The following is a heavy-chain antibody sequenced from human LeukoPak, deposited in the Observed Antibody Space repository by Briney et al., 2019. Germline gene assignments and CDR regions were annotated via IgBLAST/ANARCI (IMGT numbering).Heavy chain of an antibody. CDR2: NYYSGST. J-gene: IGHJ3*02. Sequence: SETLSLTCTVSGGSISSYYWSWIRQPPGKGLEWIGYNYYSGSTNYNPSLKSRVTISVDTSKNQFSLKLSSVTAADTAVYYCARPNGKGAFDIWGQGTMVTVSS. D-gene: IGHD1-1*01. CDR1: GGSISSYY. V-gene: IGHV4-59*01. CDR3: ARPNGKGAFDI.